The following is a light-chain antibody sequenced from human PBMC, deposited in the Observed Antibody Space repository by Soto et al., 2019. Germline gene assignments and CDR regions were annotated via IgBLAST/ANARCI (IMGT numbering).Light chain of an antibody. CDR2: DAS. CDR1: QSVSSY. Sequence: EIVLTQSPATLSLSPGERATLSCRASQSVSSYLAWYQQKPGQAPRLLIYDASNRATGIPDRFSGSGSGTDFTLTISSLEPEDFAVYYCQQYNNWPLTFGGGTKVDIK. V-gene: IGKV3-11*01. CDR3: QQYNNWPLT. J-gene: IGKJ4*01.